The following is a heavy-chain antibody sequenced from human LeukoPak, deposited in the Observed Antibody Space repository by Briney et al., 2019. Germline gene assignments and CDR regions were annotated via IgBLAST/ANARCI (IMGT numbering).Heavy chain of an antibody. J-gene: IGHJ3*02. CDR2: ISGSGGST. Sequence: GGSLRLSCAASGFIFSRYGMSWVRQAPGKGLEWVSAISGSGGSTYYADSVKGRFTISRDNSKNTLYLQMNSLRAEDTAVYYCANDGAYYDSSTDAFDIWGQGTMVTVSS. D-gene: IGHD3-22*01. V-gene: IGHV3-23*01. CDR3: ANDGAYYDSSTDAFDI. CDR1: GFIFSRYG.